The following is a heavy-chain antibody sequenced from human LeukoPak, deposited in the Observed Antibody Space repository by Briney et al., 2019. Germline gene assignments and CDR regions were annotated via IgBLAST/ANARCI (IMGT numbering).Heavy chain of an antibody. V-gene: IGHV3-23*01. D-gene: IGHD6-13*01. Sequence: GGSLRLSCAASGFTFSKYGMSWVRQAPGKGLEWVSSISASGGATYYADSVKGRFTMSRDNSRDTLFLQMNSLRAEDTAVYYCCGGSSSWYFYYYYYMDVWGKGTTVTISS. J-gene: IGHJ6*03. CDR3: CGGSSSWYFYYYYYMDV. CDR2: ISASGGAT. CDR1: GFTFSKYG.